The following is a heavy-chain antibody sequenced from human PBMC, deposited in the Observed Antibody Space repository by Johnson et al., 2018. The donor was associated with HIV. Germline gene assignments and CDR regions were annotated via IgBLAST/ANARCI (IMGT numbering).Heavy chain of an antibody. D-gene: IGHD5-24*01. V-gene: IGHV3-30*04. Sequence: QVQLVESGGGVVQPGRSLRLSCAASGFTFSSYAMHWVRQAPGKGLEWMAVISYDGSNQYYADSVKGRFTISRDNSKNTLYLHMNSLKPEDKAVYYCARDAHGYNPYDAFDIWGHGTMVTVSS. CDR3: ARDAHGYNPYDAFDI. J-gene: IGHJ3*02. CDR1: GFTFSSYA. CDR2: ISYDGSNQ.